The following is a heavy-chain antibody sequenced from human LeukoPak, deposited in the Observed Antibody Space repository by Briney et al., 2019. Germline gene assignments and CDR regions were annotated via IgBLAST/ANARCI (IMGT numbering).Heavy chain of an antibody. V-gene: IGHV4-34*01. CDR1: GGSFSGYY. J-gene: IGHJ4*02. CDR2: INHSGST. D-gene: IGHD3-10*01. Sequence: SETLSLTCAVYGGSFSGYYWSWIRQPPGKGLEWIGEINHSGSTNYNPSLKSRVTISVDTSKNQFSLKLSSVTAADTAVYYCARVWLEGSGSYYTIDYWGQGTLVTVSS. CDR3: ARVWLEGSGSYYTIDY.